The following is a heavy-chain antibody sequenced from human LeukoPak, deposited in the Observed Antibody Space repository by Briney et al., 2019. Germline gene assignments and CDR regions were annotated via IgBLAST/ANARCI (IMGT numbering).Heavy chain of an antibody. V-gene: IGHV3-21*01. D-gene: IGHD6-19*01. CDR2: ISSSSTYI. Sequence: TTGGSLRLSCAASGFTFSSYTMNWVHQAPGKGLEWVSSISSSSTYINYADSVKGRFTISRDNAKNSLYLQMNSLRAEDTAVYYCAKQWLRNYYYMDVWGKGTTVTISS. CDR1: GFTFSSYT. CDR3: AKQWLRNYYYMDV. J-gene: IGHJ6*03.